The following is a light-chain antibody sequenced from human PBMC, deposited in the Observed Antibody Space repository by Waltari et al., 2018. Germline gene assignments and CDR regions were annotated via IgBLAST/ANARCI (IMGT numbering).Light chain of an antibody. J-gene: IGKJ1*01. CDR3: QQFDTYPWT. V-gene: IGKV1-5*03. CDR1: QDIGTW. Sequence: DIQLTQSPSTLSASVGARVTITCRASQDIGTWLAWYQQKPGKAPKLLPYKASRLQSGVPSRFSGRGSGTEFTLTISSLQPEDFATFYCQQFDTYPWTFGQGTKVDIK. CDR2: KAS.